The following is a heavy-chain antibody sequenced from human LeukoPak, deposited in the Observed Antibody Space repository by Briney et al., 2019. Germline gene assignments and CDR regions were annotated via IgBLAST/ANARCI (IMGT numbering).Heavy chain of an antibody. D-gene: IGHD1-1*01. J-gene: IGHJ6*03. CDR1: GFTVSSNY. CDR3: AKRPATGLYYYYYMDV. Sequence: SGGSLRLSCAASGFTVSSNYMSWVRQAPGKGLEWVSGISGSGGSTYYADSVKGRFTISRDNSKNTLYLQMNSLRAEDTAVYYCAKRPATGLYYYYYMDVWGKGTTVTVSS. CDR2: ISGSGGST. V-gene: IGHV3-23*01.